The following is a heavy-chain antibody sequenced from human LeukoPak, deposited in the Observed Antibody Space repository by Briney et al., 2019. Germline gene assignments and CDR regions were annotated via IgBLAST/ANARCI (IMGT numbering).Heavy chain of an antibody. Sequence: GGSLRLSCAASGFTFSSYEMNWVRQAPGKGLEWVSAISGSGGSTYYADSVKGRFTISRDNSKNTLYLQMNSLRAEDTAVYYCAKAPPITIFGVVKRENWFDPWGQGTLVTVSS. J-gene: IGHJ5*02. CDR1: GFTFSSYE. V-gene: IGHV3-23*01. D-gene: IGHD3-3*01. CDR2: ISGSGGST. CDR3: AKAPPITIFGVVKRENWFDP.